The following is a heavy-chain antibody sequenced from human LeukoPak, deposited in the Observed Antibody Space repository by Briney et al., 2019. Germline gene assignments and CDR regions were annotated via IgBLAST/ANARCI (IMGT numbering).Heavy chain of an antibody. CDR1: GGSISSYY. CDR3: AREVERRPYSMDV. V-gene: IGHV4-4*07. D-gene: IGHD1-1*01. J-gene: IGHJ6*03. CDR2: IYTSGSI. Sequence: SETLSLTCTVSGGSISSYYWSWIRQPAGKGLEWIGRIYTSGSINYNPSLKSRVTMSVDTSKNQFSLKLSSVTDADTAVYYCAREVERRPYSMDVWGKGTTVTVSS.